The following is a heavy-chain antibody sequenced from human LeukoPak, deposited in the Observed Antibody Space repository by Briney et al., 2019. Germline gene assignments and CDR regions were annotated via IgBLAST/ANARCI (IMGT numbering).Heavy chain of an antibody. CDR1: GFTFDDYA. J-gene: IGHJ6*02. V-gene: IGHV3-9*01. CDR2: ISWNSGSI. CDR3: AKDTSTGSGGETYYGMDV. Sequence: PGGSLRLSCAASGFTFDDYAMHWVRQAPGKDLEWVSGISWNSGSIGYADSVKGRFTISRDNAKNSLYLQMNSLRAEDTALYYCAKDTSTGSGGETYYGMDVWGQGTTVTVSS. D-gene: IGHD6-19*01.